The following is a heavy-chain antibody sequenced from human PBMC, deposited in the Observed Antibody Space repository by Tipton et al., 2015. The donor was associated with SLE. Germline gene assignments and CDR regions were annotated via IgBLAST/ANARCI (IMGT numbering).Heavy chain of an antibody. D-gene: IGHD2-2*01. V-gene: IGHV4-38-2*02. CDR1: GYSISSGYY. J-gene: IGHJ6*03. CDR2: IYHSGST. Sequence: TLSLTCTVSGYSISSGYYWGWIRQPPGKGLEWIGSIYHSGSTYYNPSLKSRVTISVDTSKNQFSLKLSSVTAADTAMYYCARCLGYCSSTSCLYYYYYYMDVWGKGTTVTVSS. CDR3: ARCLGYCSSTSCLYYYYYYMDV.